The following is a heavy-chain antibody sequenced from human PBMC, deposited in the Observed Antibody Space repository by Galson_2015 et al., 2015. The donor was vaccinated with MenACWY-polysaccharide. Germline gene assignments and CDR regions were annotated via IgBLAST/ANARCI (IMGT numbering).Heavy chain of an antibody. J-gene: IGHJ4*02. CDR2: ISSSRTI. V-gene: IGHV3-69-1*01. D-gene: IGHD6-13*01. CDR1: GFTFSNYH. Sequence: SLRLSCAASGFTFSNYHMNWVRQAPGKGLEWASYISSSRTIYYADSVKGRFTISRDNAKNSLYLQMNSLRAEDTAVYYCARFRIASRSLDYWGQVSLFTVSP. CDR3: ARFRIASRSLDY.